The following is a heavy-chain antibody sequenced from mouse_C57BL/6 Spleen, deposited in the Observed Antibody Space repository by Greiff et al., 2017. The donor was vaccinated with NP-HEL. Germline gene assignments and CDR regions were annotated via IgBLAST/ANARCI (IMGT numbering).Heavy chain of an antibody. V-gene: IGHV5-4*03. Sequence: EVKLVESGGGLVKPGGSLKLSCAASGFTFSSYAMSWVRQTPEKRLEWVATISDGGSYTYYPDNVKGRFTLSRDNAKNNLYLQRSHLKSEDAAMSSCASEPFLRPFDYWGQGTPLTVSS. CDR1: GFTFSSYA. CDR2: ISDGGSYT. J-gene: IGHJ2*01. CDR3: ASEPFLRPFDY. D-gene: IGHD1-2*01.